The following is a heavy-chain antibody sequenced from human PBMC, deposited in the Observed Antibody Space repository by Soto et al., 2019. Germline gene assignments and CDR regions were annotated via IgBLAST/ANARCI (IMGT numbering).Heavy chain of an antibody. D-gene: IGHD3-9*01. J-gene: IGHJ4*02. CDR3: ARVRDILTGYYSPDFDY. V-gene: IGHV1-8*01. CDR1: GYTFTSYD. CDR2: MSPKTANT. Sequence: ASVKVSCKASGYTFTSYDINWVRQTAGQGLEWMGWMSPKTANTGYAQKFQGRVTMTRNTSISTAYMELSSLRSEDTAVYYCARVRDILTGYYSPDFDYWGQGTLVTVSS.